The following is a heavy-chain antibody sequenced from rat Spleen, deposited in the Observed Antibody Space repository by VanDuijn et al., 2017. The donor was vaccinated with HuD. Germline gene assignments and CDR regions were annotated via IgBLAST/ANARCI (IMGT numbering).Heavy chain of an antibody. V-gene: IGHV2-32*01. J-gene: IGHJ2*01. D-gene: IGHD1-12*03. CDR2: MWSDGDT. Sequence: QVLLTESGPGLVQPSQTLSLTCTVSGFSLTSYHVHWVRQPPGKGLEWMGVMWSDGDTSYNSALKSRLSISRDTSKNQVFLKMNSLQTDDTGTYYCTRDTMMVIIGDYWGQGVMVTVSS. CDR1: GFSLTSYH. CDR3: TRDTMMVIIGDY.